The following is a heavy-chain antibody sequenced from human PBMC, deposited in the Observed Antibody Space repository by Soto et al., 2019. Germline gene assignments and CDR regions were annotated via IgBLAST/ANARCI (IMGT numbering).Heavy chain of an antibody. D-gene: IGHD1-26*01. Sequence: QPGGSLRLSCAASWLDFSSEVMCWVRQAPGKGLEWVSSISGSGRTIYHADSMRGRFAISRDNSKNSLYLQLNNLRVDDTAVYYCAKVGPSYYYGMDVWGQGTTVTVSS. CDR1: WLDFSSEV. J-gene: IGHJ6*02. CDR2: ISGSGRTI. CDR3: AKVGPSYYYGMDV. V-gene: IGHV3-23*01.